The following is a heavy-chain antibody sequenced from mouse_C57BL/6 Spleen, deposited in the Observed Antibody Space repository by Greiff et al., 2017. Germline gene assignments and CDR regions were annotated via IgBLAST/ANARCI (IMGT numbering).Heavy chain of an antibody. CDR1: GYAFSSSW. CDR2: IYPGDGDT. CDR3: ASGDGYYGYFDV. V-gene: IGHV1-82*01. Sequence: VQLQPFGPEQVKPGASVKISCKASGYAFSSSWMNWVKQRPGTGLEWIGRIYPGDGDTNYNGKFKGKATLTADKSSSTAYMQLSSLTSEDSAVYFCASGDGYYGYFDVWCTGTTVSVTS. D-gene: IGHD2-3*01. J-gene: IGHJ1*03.